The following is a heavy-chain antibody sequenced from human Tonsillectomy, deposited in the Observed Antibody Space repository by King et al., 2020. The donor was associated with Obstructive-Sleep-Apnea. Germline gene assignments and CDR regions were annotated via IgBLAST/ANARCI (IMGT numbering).Heavy chain of an antibody. D-gene: IGHD3-10*01. CDR3: ARIHNYYGSGSPSEQGGY. J-gene: IGHJ4*02. V-gene: IGHV2-26*01. CDR1: GFSLSNARMG. Sequence: TLKESGPVLVKPTETLTLTCTVSGFSLSNARMGVSWIRQPPGKALEWLAHIFSIDEKTYSTSLKSRLTISKDTPQSQVVLTMTNMDPVDTATYYCARIHNYYGSGSPSEQGGYWGQGTLVTVSS. CDR2: IFSIDEK.